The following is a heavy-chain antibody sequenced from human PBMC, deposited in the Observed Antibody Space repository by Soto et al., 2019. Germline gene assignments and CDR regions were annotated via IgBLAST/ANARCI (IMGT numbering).Heavy chain of an antibody. CDR1: GGSFSGYY. D-gene: IGHD3-16*02. CDR2: INHSGST. J-gene: IGHJ4*02. Sequence: QVQLQQWGAGLLKPSETLSLTCAVYGGSFSGYYWSWIRQPPGKGLEWIGEINHSGSTNYNPSLKSRVTISVDTSKNQFSLTLSSVTAADTAVYYCARGRGDYVWGSYRFDYWGQGTLVTVSS. CDR3: ARGRGDYVWGSYRFDY. V-gene: IGHV4-34*01.